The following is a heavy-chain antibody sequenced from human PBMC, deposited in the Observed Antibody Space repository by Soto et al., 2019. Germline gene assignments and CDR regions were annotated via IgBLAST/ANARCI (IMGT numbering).Heavy chain of an antibody. CDR3: ARCTRFWSGYYGVDY. CDR1: GGSISSGDYY. V-gene: IGHV4-30-4*01. CDR2: IYYSGST. J-gene: IGHJ4*02. Sequence: TSETLSLTCTVSGGSISSGDYYWSWIRQPPGKGLEWIGYIYYSGSTYYNPSLKSRVTISVDTSKNQFSLKLSSVTAADTAVYYCARCTRFWSGYYGVDYWGQGTLVTVPS. D-gene: IGHD3-3*01.